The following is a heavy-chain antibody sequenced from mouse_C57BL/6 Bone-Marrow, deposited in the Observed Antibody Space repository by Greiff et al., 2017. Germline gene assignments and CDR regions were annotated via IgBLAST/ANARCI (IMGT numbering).Heavy chain of an antibody. V-gene: IGHV1-5*01. CDR2: IYPGNSDT. Sequence: VQLQQSGTVLARPGASVKMSCKTSGYTFTSYWMHWVKQRPGQGLEWIGAIYPGNSDTSYNQKFKGKAKLTADTSASTAYMELSSLTNEDSAVYYCTRNGSSHWYFDVWGTGTTVTVSS. J-gene: IGHJ1*03. D-gene: IGHD1-1*01. CDR3: TRNGSSHWYFDV. CDR1: GYTFTSYW.